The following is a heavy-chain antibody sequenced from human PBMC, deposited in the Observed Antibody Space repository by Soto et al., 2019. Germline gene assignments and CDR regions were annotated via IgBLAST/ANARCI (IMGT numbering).Heavy chain of an antibody. CDR3: ARVQTIFGIINVFAY. CDR2: IYYSGRT. V-gene: IGHV4-31*02. Sequence: LSVTGNCSGGWINSACYYLSLIRQDPGKGLEWIGYIYYSGRTYYNPSLKSRVTISIDTSKTQFSLKLSSVTAADTAVYYCARVQTIFGIINVFAYWGQGTLVTSP. CDR1: GGWINSACYY. D-gene: IGHD3-3*01. J-gene: IGHJ4*02.